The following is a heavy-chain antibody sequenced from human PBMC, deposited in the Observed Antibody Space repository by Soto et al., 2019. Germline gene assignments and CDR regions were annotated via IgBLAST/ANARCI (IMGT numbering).Heavy chain of an antibody. CDR2: INHSGST. D-gene: IGHD3-10*01. Sequence: ASETLSLTCAVYGGSFSGYYWSWIRQPPGKGLEWMGEINHSGSTNYNPSLKSRVTISVDTSKNQFSLKLSSVTAADTAVYYCARGPFYYGSGSYYNPLHYYYYGMDVWGQGTTVTV. CDR3: ARGPFYYGSGSYYNPLHYYYYGMDV. CDR1: GGSFSGYY. J-gene: IGHJ6*02. V-gene: IGHV4-34*01.